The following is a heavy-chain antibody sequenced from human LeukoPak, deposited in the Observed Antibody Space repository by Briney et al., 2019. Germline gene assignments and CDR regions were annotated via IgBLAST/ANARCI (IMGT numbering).Heavy chain of an antibody. V-gene: IGHV3-30*18. Sequence: GGSLRLSCAASGFTFSSYGMHWVRQAPGRGLEWVAVISYDGSNKYYADSVKGRFTISRDNSKNTLYLQMNSLRAEDTAVYYCAKDSGSSWYEYYYYYGMDVWGQGTTVTVSS. J-gene: IGHJ6*02. D-gene: IGHD6-13*01. CDR1: GFTFSSYG. CDR3: AKDSGSSWYEYYYYYGMDV. CDR2: ISYDGSNK.